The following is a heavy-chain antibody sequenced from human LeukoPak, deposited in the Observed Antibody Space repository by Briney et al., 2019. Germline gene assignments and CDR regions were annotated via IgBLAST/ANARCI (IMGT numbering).Heavy chain of an antibody. CDR3: ARDPSGSDFDY. D-gene: IGHD1-1*01. Sequence: GGSLRLSCAASGFTFSNYWMSWVRQAPGKGLEWVANIKQNESEKFYVDSVKGRFTISRDNAKNSLYLQMNSLRAEDTAVYYCARDPSGSDFDYWGQGTLVTVSS. CDR2: IKQNESEK. J-gene: IGHJ4*02. V-gene: IGHV3-7*01. CDR1: GFTFSNYW.